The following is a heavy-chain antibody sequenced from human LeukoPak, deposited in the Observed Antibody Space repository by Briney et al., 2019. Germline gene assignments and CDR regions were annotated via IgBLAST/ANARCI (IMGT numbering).Heavy chain of an antibody. Sequence: SETLSLTXTVSSGSLSSCNYYRTSIPQPAGKGLTCIGRIYTSGSTNYNPSLTSRVTISVATPKNRRALKLSYCTPAATAAYSCARDGRRRDSYNSFDYSGQGTLVTVSS. CDR2: IYTSGST. CDR1: SGSLSSCNYY. CDR3: ARDGRRRDSYNSFDY. V-gene: IGHV4-61*02. J-gene: IGHJ4*02. D-gene: IGHD5-24*01.